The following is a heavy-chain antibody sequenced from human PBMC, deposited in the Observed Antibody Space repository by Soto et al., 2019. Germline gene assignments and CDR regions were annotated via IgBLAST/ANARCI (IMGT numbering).Heavy chain of an antibody. Sequence: QLQLQESGPGLVKPSETLSLTCTVSGGSISSSSYYWGWIRQPPGKGLEWIGSIYYSGSTYYNPSLKSRVTISVDTSKNQFYLKLSSVTAADTAVYYCATTDGYDFWSGFSKVKYYFDYWGQGTLVTVSS. CDR1: GGSISSSSYY. V-gene: IGHV4-39*01. CDR3: ATTDGYDFWSGFSKVKYYFDY. J-gene: IGHJ4*02. D-gene: IGHD3-3*01. CDR2: IYYSGST.